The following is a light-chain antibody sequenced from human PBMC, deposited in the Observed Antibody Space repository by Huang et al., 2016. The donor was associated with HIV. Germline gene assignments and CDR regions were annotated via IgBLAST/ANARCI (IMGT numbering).Light chain of an antibody. Sequence: DIQMPQSPSSLSAFVGDSVTITCRANQKIDIHLNWYQQKPGKGPKLLIYATSSVYSGVPSRCSGSGSGTEVTLTISSLQPEDSATYSCQQSYSSPRVTFGPGTRVEI. V-gene: IGKV1-39*01. J-gene: IGKJ3*01. CDR3: QQSYSSPRVT. CDR2: ATS. CDR1: QKIDIH.